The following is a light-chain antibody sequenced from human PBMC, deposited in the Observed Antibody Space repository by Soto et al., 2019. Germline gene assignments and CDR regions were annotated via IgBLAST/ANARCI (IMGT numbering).Light chain of an antibody. CDR3: QHRSNWPLT. CDR2: DTS. V-gene: IGKV3-11*01. CDR1: QSVSTY. Sequence: EIVLTQSPVTLSLSPGDRATLSCRASQSVSTYLAWYQHKPGQAPRLLIYDTSNRATGIPARFSGSGSGTDFTITISSLEPEDFAVYYCQHRSNWPLTFGGGTKVEIK. J-gene: IGKJ4*01.